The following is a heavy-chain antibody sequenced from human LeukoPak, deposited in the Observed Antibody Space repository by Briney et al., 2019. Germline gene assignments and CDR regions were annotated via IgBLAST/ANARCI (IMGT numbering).Heavy chain of an antibody. D-gene: IGHD3-22*01. J-gene: IGHJ4*02. CDR2: IKQDGSEK. V-gene: IGHV3-7*01. CDR1: GFTFSSYW. CDR3: AKADYDSSGYCDY. Sequence: GGSLRLSCAASGFTFSSYWMSWVRQAPGKGLEWVANIKQDGSEKYYVDSVKGRFTISRDNAKNTLYLQMNSLRAEDTAVYYCAKADYDSSGYCDYWGQGTLVTVSS.